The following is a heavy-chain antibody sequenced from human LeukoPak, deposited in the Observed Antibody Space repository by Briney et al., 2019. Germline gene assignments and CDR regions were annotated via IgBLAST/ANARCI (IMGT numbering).Heavy chain of an antibody. Sequence: PGGSLRLSCVASGLTFSNAWMSWIRQAPGKGLQWVGHIKSNTDGGTTDYAATVKGRFSISRDDSKNTLYLQMNSLKNEDAALYYCTALGAASEYWGQGALVTVSS. J-gene: IGHJ4*02. V-gene: IGHV3-15*01. CDR2: IKSNTDGGTT. CDR3: TALGAASEY. D-gene: IGHD2-15*01. CDR1: GLTFSNAW.